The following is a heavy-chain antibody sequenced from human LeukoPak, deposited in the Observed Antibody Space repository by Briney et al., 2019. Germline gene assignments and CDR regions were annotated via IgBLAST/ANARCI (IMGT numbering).Heavy chain of an antibody. CDR1: GFTVSNNY. CDR3: ARLGTIAAAGYWFLDL. J-gene: IGHJ2*01. CDR2: IYSGGPT. Sequence: QSGGSLRLSCAASGFTVSNNYMSWVRQAPGKGLEWISVIYSGGPTYYADSVKGRFTISRDNSKNSLYLQMSNLRAEDTAVYYCARLGTIAAAGYWFLDLWGRGTLVTVSS. D-gene: IGHD6-13*01. V-gene: IGHV3-53*01.